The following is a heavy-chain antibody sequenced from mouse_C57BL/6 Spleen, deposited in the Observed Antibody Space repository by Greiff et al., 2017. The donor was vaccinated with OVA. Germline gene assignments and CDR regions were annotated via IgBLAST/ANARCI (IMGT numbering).Heavy chain of an antibody. J-gene: IGHJ4*01. Sequence: QVHVKQSGPELVKPGASVKISCKASGYAFSSSRMNWVKQRPGKGLEWIGRIYPGDGDTNYNGKFKGQATLTADKTSSTAYMQLSSLTSEDSAVYFCARGYGSSLYYAMDYWGQGTSVTVSS. CDR3: ARGYGSSLYYAMDY. CDR2: IYPGDGDT. CDR1: GYAFSSSR. D-gene: IGHD1-1*01. V-gene: IGHV1-82*01.